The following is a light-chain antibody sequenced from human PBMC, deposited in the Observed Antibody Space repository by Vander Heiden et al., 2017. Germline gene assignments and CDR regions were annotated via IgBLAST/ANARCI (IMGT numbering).Light chain of an antibody. CDR2: SST. Sequence: QSVLTQPPSPSGTPGPTVAIPGSGCSSNIGSNTVNWYQQLPGTAPKLLIYSSTQRPSGVPDRFSGSKSGTSASLAISGLQSEDEADYFCAAWDDNQNGLVVFGGGTKVTAL. V-gene: IGLV1-44*01. CDR1: SSNIGSNT. J-gene: IGLJ2*01. CDR3: AAWDDNQNGLVV.